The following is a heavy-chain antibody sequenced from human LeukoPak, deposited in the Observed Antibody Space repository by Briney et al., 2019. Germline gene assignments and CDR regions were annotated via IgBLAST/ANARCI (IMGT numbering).Heavy chain of an antibody. CDR3: ARDFDSSGWYLFDY. CDR1: GFTFSSYA. J-gene: IGHJ4*02. V-gene: IGHV3-30-3*01. Sequence: GGSLRLSCAASGFTFSSYAMHWVRQAPGKGLEWVAVISYDGSNKYYADSVKGRFTISRDNSKNTLYLQMNSLRAEDTAVYYCARDFDSSGWYLFDYWGQGTLVTVSS. CDR2: ISYDGSNK. D-gene: IGHD6-19*01.